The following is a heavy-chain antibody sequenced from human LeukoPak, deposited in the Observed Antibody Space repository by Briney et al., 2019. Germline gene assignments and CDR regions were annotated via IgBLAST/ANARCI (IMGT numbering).Heavy chain of an antibody. CDR1: GYTFTSYY. CDR2: INPNSGGT. V-gene: IGHV1-2*02. CDR3: ASPVNSSGYYYEGFDY. D-gene: IGHD3-22*01. J-gene: IGHJ4*02. Sequence: ASVKVSCKASGYTFTSYYMHWVRQAPGQGLEWMGWINPNSGGTNYAQKFQGRVTMTRDTTISTAYMELSRLRSDDTAVYYCASPVNSSGYYYEGFDYWGQGTLVTVSS.